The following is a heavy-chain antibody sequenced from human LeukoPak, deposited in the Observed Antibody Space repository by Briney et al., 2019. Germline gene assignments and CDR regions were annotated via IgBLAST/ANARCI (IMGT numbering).Heavy chain of an antibody. CDR1: GFTFTNYW. V-gene: IGHV3-74*01. CDR2: LPPDELGI. D-gene: IGHD3-16*01. J-gene: IGHJ4*02. CDR3: ARDMPFGVY. Sequence: GGSLRLSCAASGFTFTNYWMHWVRQAPGMGLVWVSRLPPDELGIIYADSVKGRFTVSRDNAKNTVYLQMNSLRAEDTAVYYCARDMPFGVYWGQGTLVTVSS.